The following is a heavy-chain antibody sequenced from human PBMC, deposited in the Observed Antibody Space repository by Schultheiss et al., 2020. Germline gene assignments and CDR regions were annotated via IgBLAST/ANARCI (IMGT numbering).Heavy chain of an antibody. D-gene: IGHD6-19*01. CDR2: ISWNSGSI. V-gene: IGHV3-9*01. CDR1: GFTFDDYA. Sequence: GGSLRLSCAASGFTFDDYAMHWVRQAPGKGLEWVSGISWNSGSIGYADSVKGRFTISRDNAKNSLYLQMNSLRAEDTALYYCARGPTSGWYHAYLDFWGRGILVTVSS. CDR3: ARGPTSGWYHAYLDF. J-gene: IGHJ4*02.